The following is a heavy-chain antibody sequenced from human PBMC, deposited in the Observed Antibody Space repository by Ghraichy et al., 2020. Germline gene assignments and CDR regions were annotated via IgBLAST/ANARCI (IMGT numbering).Heavy chain of an antibody. J-gene: IGHJ4*02. D-gene: IGHD6-19*01. CDR2: INHSGST. CDR1: GGSFSGYY. Sequence: SETLSLTCAVYGGSFSGYYWSWIRQPPGKGLEWIGEINHSGSTNYNPSLKSRVTISVDTSKNQFSLKLSSVTAADTAVYYCAPVAVAGVPLYLSDYWGQGTLVTVSS. CDR3: APVAVAGVPLYLSDY. V-gene: IGHV4-34*01.